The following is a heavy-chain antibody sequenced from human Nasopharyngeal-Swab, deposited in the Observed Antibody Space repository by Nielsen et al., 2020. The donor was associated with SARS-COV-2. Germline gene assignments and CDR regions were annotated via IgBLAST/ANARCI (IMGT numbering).Heavy chain of an antibody. CDR3: ARPDYGDGIFDY. CDR1: GGSISSSNW. J-gene: IGHJ4*02. CDR2: IYHSGST. D-gene: IGHD4-17*01. Sequence: SETLSLTCAVSGGSISSSNWWSWVRQPPGKGLEGIGEIYHSGSTNYNPSLKSRVTISVDKSKNQFSLKLSSVTAAETAVYYCARPDYGDGIFDYWGQGTLVTVSS. V-gene: IGHV4-4*02.